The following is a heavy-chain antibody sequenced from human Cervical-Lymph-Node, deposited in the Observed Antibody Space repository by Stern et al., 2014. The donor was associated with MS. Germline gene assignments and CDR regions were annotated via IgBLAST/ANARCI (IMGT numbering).Heavy chain of an antibody. CDR1: GYTFTDFG. CDR3: ARPHSPGWSYYFDF. Sequence: VQLVQSGAEVRKPGQSLTISCNISGYTFTDFGIAWVRQMPGQGLEWMGAIFPGASDTRYSPSFQGHVTISVDTSINTAYLQWSDLRASDSAMYYCARPHSPGWSYYFDFWGQGTLVAVSS. CDR2: IFPGASDT. D-gene: IGHD6-19*01. V-gene: IGHV5-51*01. J-gene: IGHJ4*02.